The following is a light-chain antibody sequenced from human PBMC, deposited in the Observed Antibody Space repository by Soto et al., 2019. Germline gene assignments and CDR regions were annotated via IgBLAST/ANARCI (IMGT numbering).Light chain of an antibody. J-gene: IGLJ2*01. CDR3: SSYSTGSALV. CDR1: SADIGAFNY. CDR2: DVS. Sequence: QAVVTQPAFVSGSPGQSITISCAGTSADIGAFNYVSWYQHHPGKAPKLLIYDVSDRPSGVSTRFSASKSANTASLTISGLQADDEADYYCSSYSTGSALVFGGGTKLTVL. V-gene: IGLV2-14*03.